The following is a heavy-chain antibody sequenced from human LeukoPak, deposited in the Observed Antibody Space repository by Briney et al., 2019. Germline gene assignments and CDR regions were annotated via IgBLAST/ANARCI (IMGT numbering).Heavy chain of an antibody. V-gene: IGHV3-30*02. J-gene: IGHJ4*02. D-gene: IGHD1-14*01. Sequence: GGSLRLSCAVSGFTFSSHGMHWVRQTPGKWLDWVTFIRYDGSNKCYADSVNGRFTITRDNSKNTLFLQMNSLRAEDTAVYYCAKDLNQASWTFDYWGQGTLVTVSS. CDR2: IRYDGSNK. CDR3: AKDLNQASWTFDY. CDR1: GFTFSSHG.